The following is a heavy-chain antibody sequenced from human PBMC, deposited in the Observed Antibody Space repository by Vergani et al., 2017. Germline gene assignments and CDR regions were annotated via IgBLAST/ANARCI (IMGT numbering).Heavy chain of an antibody. CDR3: ARLGYYGSGSYSLLYFDY. CDR1: GGSISSHY. J-gene: IGHJ4*02. Sequence: QVQLQESGPGLVKPSETLSLTCTVSGGSISSHYWSWIRQPPGKGLEWIGYIYYSGSTNYNPSLKSRVTISVDTSKNQFSLKLSSVTAADTAVYYCARLGYYGSGSYSLLYFDYWGQGTLVTVSS. CDR2: IYYSGST. D-gene: IGHD3-10*01. V-gene: IGHV4-59*11.